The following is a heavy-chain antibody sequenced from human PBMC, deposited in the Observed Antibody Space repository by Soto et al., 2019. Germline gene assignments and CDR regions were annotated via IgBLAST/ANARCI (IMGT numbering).Heavy chain of an antibody. D-gene: IGHD4-17*01. CDR3: TPFYGDYGAY. V-gene: IGHV3-73*01. CDR1: GFTFSGSA. J-gene: IGHJ1*01. CDR2: IRNKANNYAT. Sequence: EVQLVESGGGLVQPGGSLRLSCAASGFTFSGSAMHWVRQASGKGLEWVGRIRNKANNYATAYAASVEGRFTISRDDSKNTAYLQMNSLKTEDTALYYCTPFYGDYGAYWGQGTLVTVSS.